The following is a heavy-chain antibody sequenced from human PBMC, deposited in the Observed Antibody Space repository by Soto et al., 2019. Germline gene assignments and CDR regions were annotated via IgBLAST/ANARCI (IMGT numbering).Heavy chain of an antibody. CDR1: GDSISSYS. D-gene: IGHD2-15*01. V-gene: IGHV4-59*01. Sequence: PSETLSLTCTVSGDSISSYSWSWIRQPPGKGLEWIGNIHYNGNTKYSPSLKSRVTMSVDTSENHFSLKLISVTTADTAVYYCARDLTPSDYWGQGTLVTVSS. CDR3: ARDLTPSDY. CDR2: IHYNGNT. J-gene: IGHJ4*02.